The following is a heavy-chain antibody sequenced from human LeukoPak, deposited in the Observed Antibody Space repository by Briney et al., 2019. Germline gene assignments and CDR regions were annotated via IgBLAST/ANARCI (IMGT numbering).Heavy chain of an antibody. CDR1: GGSISSYY. D-gene: IGHD6-13*01. V-gene: IGHV4-59*08. Sequence: SETLPLTCTVSGGSISSYYWSWIRQPPGKGLEWIGYIYYSGSTNYNPSLKSRVTIPVDTSKNQFSLKLSSVTAADTAVYYCARPRIAAAHDAFDIWGQGTMATVSS. J-gene: IGHJ3*02. CDR3: ARPRIAAAHDAFDI. CDR2: IYYSGST.